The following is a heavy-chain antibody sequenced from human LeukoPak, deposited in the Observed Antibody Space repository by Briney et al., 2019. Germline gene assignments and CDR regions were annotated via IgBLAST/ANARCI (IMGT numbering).Heavy chain of an antibody. V-gene: IGHV3-53*01. CDR2: IYSGGST. CDR3: ARSSHYDILTGYSEEDAFDI. D-gene: IGHD3-9*01. CDR1: GFTVSSNY. J-gene: IGHJ3*02. Sequence: PGGSLRFSCAASGFTVSSNYMSWVRQAPGKGLEWVSVIYSGGSTDYADSVKGRFTISRDTSKNTLYLQMNSLRVEDTAVYYCARSSHYDILTGYSEEDAFDIWGQGTMVTVSS.